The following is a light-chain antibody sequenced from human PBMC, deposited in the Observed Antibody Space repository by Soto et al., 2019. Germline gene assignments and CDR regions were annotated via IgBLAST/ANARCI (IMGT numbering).Light chain of an antibody. J-gene: IGKJ1*01. Sequence: EIVLTQSPGTLSLSPGERATLSCRASQSVSSSFLAWYQQKPGQAPRLLIYGASSRATGIPDRFSGSGSGTDFTLTISTLEPEDFAVYYCQQYGTSRTFGQGTKVKIK. CDR2: GAS. CDR1: QSVSSSF. V-gene: IGKV3-20*01. CDR3: QQYGTSRT.